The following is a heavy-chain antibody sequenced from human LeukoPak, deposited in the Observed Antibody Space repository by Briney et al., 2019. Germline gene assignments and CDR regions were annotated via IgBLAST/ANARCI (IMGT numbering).Heavy chain of an antibody. D-gene: IGHD6-13*01. CDR1: GGTFISYA. CDR3: ARDSRIATGDLDY. J-gene: IGHJ4*02. V-gene: IGHV1-69*13. CDR2: IIPIFGTA. Sequence: SVKVSCKASGGTFISYAISWVRQAPGQGLEWMGGIIPIFGTANYAQKFQGRVTITADESTSTAYMELSSLRSEDTAVYYCARDSRIATGDLDYWGQGTLVTVSS.